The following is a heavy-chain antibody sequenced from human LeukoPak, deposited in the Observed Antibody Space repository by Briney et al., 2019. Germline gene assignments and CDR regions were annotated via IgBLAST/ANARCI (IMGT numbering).Heavy chain of an antibody. CDR1: GYTFTNYH. J-gene: IGHJ4*02. D-gene: IGHD4-17*01. V-gene: IGHV1-46*01. CDR2: INPSGGIT. Sequence: GASVKVSCKASGYTFTNYHMHWVRQAPGQGLEWMGIINPSGGITNYAQKFQGRVTMTRDMSTSTVYMELSSLRSEDTAVYYCTKYGHSPYFDSWGQGTLVTVSS. CDR3: TKYGHSPYFDS.